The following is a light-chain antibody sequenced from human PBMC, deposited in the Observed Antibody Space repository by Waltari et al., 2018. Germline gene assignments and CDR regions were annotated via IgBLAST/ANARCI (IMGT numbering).Light chain of an antibody. Sequence: ETVMTQSPATLSVSPGERATLPCRTSRTISSNLAWYQQKPGQDPRLLIYGASIRATGVPARFSGSGSGTQYTLTINSLQSEDFAVYYCQQYNNWPPWTFGQGTKVEIK. J-gene: IGKJ1*01. CDR3: QQYNNWPPWT. CDR2: GAS. V-gene: IGKV3-15*01. CDR1: RTISSN.